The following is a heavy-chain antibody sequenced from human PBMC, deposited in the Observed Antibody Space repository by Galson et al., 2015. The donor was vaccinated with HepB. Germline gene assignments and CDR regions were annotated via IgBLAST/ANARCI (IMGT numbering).Heavy chain of an antibody. CDR1: AYTFTGYW. CDR3: ARCEYQLLDPTYWYFDL. D-gene: IGHD2-2*01. J-gene: IGHJ2*01. Sequence: QSGAEVKEPGESLKISCKAPAYTFTGYWIAWVRQMPGKGLEWMGIIYPGDSDTRYSPSFQGQVTISADKSISTAYLQWSSLKASDTATYYCARCEYQLLDPTYWYFDLWGRGTLVTVSS. V-gene: IGHV5-51*01. CDR2: IYPGDSDT.